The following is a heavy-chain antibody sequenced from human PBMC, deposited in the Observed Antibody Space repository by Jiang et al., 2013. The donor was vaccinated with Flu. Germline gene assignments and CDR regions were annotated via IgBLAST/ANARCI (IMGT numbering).Heavy chain of an antibody. J-gene: IGHJ4*02. CDR3: ATRGRHDGTDFDY. V-gene: IGHV5-10-1*01. Sequence: NYSPSFQGHVTISADKSISTAYLQWSSLKASDTAMYYCATRGRHDGTDFDYWGQGTLVTVSS. D-gene: IGHD3-16*01.